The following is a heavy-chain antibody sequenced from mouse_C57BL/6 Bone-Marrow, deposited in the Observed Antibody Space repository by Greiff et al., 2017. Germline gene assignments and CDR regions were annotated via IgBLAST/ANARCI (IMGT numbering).Heavy chain of an antibody. V-gene: IGHV5-6*01. Sequence: EVKLVESGGDLVKPGGSLKLSCAASGFTFSSYGMSWVRQTPDKRLEWVATISSGGSYTYSPDSVKGRFTISRDNAKNTLYLQMSSLKSEDTAMYYCARHRREYYYGSRSWFAYWGQGTLVTVSA. CDR2: ISSGGSYT. CDR3: ARHRREYYYGSRSWFAY. J-gene: IGHJ3*01. D-gene: IGHD1-1*01. CDR1: GFTFSSYG.